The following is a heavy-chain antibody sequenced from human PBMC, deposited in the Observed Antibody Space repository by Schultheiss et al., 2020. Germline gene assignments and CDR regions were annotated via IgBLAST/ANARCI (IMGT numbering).Heavy chain of an antibody. V-gene: IGHV3-30*18. CDR3: AKEGLFEGVQDY. D-gene: IGHD3-10*02. Sequence: GGSLRLSCAASGFTFSSYAMSWVRQAPGKGLEWVAVISYDGSNKYYADSVKGRFTISRDNSKNTLYLQMNSLRAEDTAVYYCAKEGLFEGVQDYWGQGTLVTGSS. CDR2: ISYDGSNK. J-gene: IGHJ4*02. CDR1: GFTFSSYA.